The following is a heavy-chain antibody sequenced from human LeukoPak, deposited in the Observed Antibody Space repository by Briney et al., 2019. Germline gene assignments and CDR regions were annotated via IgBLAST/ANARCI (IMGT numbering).Heavy chain of an antibody. CDR2: ISTSSSTM. V-gene: IGHV3-48*04. J-gene: IGHJ5*02. CDR1: GFTFSTYS. D-gene: IGHD3-22*01. Sequence: GGSLRLSCAASGFTFSTYSMNWVRQAPGKGLEWVSYISTSSSTMYYADSVKGRFTISRDNAKNSLYLQMNSLRAEDTAVYYCARGRDYYDSSGFPNWFDPWGQGTLVTVSS. CDR3: ARGRDYYDSSGFPNWFDP.